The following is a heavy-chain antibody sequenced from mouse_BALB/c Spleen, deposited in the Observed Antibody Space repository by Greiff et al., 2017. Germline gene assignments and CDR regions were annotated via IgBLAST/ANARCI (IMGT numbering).Heavy chain of an antibody. CDR1: GFTFSSYA. Sequence: EVMLVESGGGLVKPGGSLKLSCAASGFTFSSYAMSWVRQTPEKRLEWVASISSGGSTYYPDSVKGRFTISRDNARNILYLQMSSLRSEDTAMYYCARAYYGNYGAMDYWGQGTSVTVSS. CDR3: ARAYYGNYGAMDY. V-gene: IGHV5-6-5*01. J-gene: IGHJ4*01. CDR2: ISSGGST. D-gene: IGHD2-10*01.